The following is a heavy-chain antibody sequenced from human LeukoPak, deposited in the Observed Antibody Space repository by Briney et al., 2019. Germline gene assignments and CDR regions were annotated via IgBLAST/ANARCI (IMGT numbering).Heavy chain of an antibody. CDR2: INPSGGST. CDR1: GYTFTSYY. J-gene: IGHJ5*02. CDR3: ARVRDCSNWFDP. Sequence: ASVNVSCKASGYTFTSYYMHWVRQPPGQGLEWMGIINPSGGSTGYAQKFQGRVTMTRDTSTSTVYMELSSLRSEVTAVYYCARVRDCSNWFDPWGQGTLVTVSS. D-gene: IGHD5-24*01. V-gene: IGHV1-46*01.